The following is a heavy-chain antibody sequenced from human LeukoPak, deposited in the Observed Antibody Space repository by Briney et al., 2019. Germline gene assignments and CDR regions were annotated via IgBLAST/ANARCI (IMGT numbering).Heavy chain of an antibody. V-gene: IGHV5-51*01. Sequence: LGESLKISCKGSGYSFTSYWIGWVRQMPGKGLEWMGIIYPGDSDTRYSPSFQGQVTISADKSISTAYLQWSSLKASDTAMYCCARQRYYYGSGSFTPPGDYWGQGTLVTVSS. CDR3: ARQRYYYGSGSFTPPGDY. CDR2: IYPGDSDT. D-gene: IGHD3-10*01. CDR1: GYSFTSYW. J-gene: IGHJ4*02.